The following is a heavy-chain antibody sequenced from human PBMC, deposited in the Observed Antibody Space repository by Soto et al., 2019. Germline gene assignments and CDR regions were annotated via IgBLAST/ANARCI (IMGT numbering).Heavy chain of an antibody. CDR3: AKGIAAEPAIFDY. CDR2: ISGSGVST. D-gene: IGHD6-13*01. J-gene: IGHJ4*02. Sequence: GGSLRLSCAASGFTFSSYAMSWVRQAPGKGLEWVSAISGSGVSTYYADSVKGRFTISRDNSKNTLYLQMNSLRAEDTAVYYCAKGIAAEPAIFDYWGQGTLVNVSS. CDR1: GFTFSSYA. V-gene: IGHV3-23*01.